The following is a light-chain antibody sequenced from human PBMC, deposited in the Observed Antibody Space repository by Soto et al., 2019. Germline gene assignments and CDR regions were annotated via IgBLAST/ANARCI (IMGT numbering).Light chain of an antibody. CDR2: AAS. Sequence: EIQMTQSPSSLSASVGDRVTITCRASQSISNSVNWYQQKPGKAPKLLISAASRLQSGVPSRFIGSGSGTDFTLTITSLQPEDFASYYCQQGYSTPADTFGQGTKLEIK. J-gene: IGKJ2*01. CDR1: QSISNS. V-gene: IGKV1-39*01. CDR3: QQGYSTPADT.